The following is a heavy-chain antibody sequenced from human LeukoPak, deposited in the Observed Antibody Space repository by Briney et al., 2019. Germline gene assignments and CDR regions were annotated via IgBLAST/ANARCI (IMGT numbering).Heavy chain of an antibody. CDR2: IHYSETT. CDR1: GGSISISNYY. V-gene: IGHV4-39*02. Sequence: PSETLSLTCTVSGGSISISNYYWGWLRQPPGTGLEWIASIHYSETTYYNPSLKSRVTISVDTSKNHFSLKLSSVTAADTAVYYCARTAAMDPGDAFDIWGQGTMVTVSS. D-gene: IGHD5-18*01. CDR3: ARTAAMDPGDAFDI. J-gene: IGHJ3*02.